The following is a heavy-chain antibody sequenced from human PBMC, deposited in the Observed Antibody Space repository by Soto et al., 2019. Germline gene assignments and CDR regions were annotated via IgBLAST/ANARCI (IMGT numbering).Heavy chain of an antibody. CDR2: FSSTGST. CDR1: GASITYYY. D-gene: IGHD6-13*01. J-gene: IGHJ4*02. CDR3: ARGGGSPYHNHEFDF. Sequence: QVQLQESGPGLVKPSETLSLTCAVSGASITYYYWNWIRQPPGRGLEWIVSFSSTGSTVYNPSLMSRVTISLDTSKNQFSLTLNSVTAADTAVYYCARGGGSPYHNHEFDFWGQGTLVTVSS. V-gene: IGHV4-59*01.